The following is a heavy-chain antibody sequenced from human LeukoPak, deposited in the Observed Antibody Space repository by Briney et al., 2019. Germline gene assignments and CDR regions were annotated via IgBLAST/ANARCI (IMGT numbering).Heavy chain of an antibody. CDR3: ARDTDRVFDI. V-gene: IGHV3-64*01. CDR2: ITSNGGST. CDR1: GFTFSTSG. J-gene: IGHJ3*02. Sequence: HPGGSLRLSCVASGFTFSTSGLHWLRQAPGKGLAYVAGITSNGGSTYHANSGKGRFTISRDNSKDTLYFQMGSLRAEDTAVYYCARDTDRVFDIWGQGTEVTVSS.